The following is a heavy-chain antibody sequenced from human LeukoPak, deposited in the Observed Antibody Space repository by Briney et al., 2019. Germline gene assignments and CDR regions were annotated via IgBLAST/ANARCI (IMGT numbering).Heavy chain of an antibody. V-gene: IGHV3-48*03. CDR2: ISSSGSTI. D-gene: IGHD2-8*01. J-gene: IGHJ3*02. Sequence: GGSLRLSCAASGFTFSSYEMNWVRQAPGKGLEWVSYISSSGSTIYYADSVKGRFTISRDIAKNSLYLQMNSLRAEDTAVYYCASVYCTNGVCLDAFDIWGQGTMVTVSS. CDR3: ASVYCTNGVCLDAFDI. CDR1: GFTFSSYE.